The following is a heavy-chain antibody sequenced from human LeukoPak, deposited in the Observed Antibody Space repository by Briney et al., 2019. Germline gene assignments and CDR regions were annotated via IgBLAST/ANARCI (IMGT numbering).Heavy chain of an antibody. CDR2: ISSSSSYI. CDR1: GFTFSSYS. D-gene: IGHD3-16*01. J-gene: IGHJ5*02. V-gene: IGHV3-21*01. Sequence: GGSLRLSCAASGFTFSSYSMNWVRQAPGKGLEWVSSISSSSSYIYYADSVKGRFTISRDNAKNSLYLQMNSLRAEDTAVYYCARLVITGSHGRGWFDRWGQGTLVTVSS. CDR3: ARLVITGSHGRGWFDR.